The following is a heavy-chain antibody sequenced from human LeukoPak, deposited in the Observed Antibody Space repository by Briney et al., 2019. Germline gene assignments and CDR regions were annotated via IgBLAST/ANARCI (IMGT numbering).Heavy chain of an antibody. CDR2: IYYSGST. J-gene: IGHJ5*02. CDR3: ARHYGPGRDGLLSWFDP. V-gene: IGHV4-59*01. D-gene: IGHD3-10*01. CDR1: GGSISNYY. Sequence: SETLSLICNVSGGSISNYYWTWIRQPPGKGLEWIGYIYYSGSTNYNPSLKSRVTISVDTSKNQFSLKLSSVTAADTAVYYCARHYGPGRDGLLSWFDPWGKGTLVTVSS.